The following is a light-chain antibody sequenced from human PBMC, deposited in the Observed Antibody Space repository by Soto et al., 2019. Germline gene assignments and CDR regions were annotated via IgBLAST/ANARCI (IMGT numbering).Light chain of an antibody. V-gene: IGKV3-20*01. Sequence: EIVLTQSPGTLSLSPGERATLSCRASQSVSSNYLAWYQQKPGQAPRPLIYGASSRATGIPDRFSGSGAGTDFTLTISRLESEDYAVYYCQQHGSSPWTFGQGTKVELK. CDR2: GAS. CDR1: QSVSSNY. J-gene: IGKJ1*01. CDR3: QQHGSSPWT.